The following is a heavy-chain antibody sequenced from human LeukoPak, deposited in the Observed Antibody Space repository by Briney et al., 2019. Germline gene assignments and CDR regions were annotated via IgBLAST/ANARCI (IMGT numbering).Heavy chain of an antibody. Sequence: GASVKVSCKASGYTFTGYYMHWVRQAPGQGLEWMGWINPNSGGTNFAQKFQGRVTMTRDTSISTAYMELSRLRSDDTAVYYCARDSRVRDGYNSNYWGQGTLVTVSS. CDR3: ARDSRVRDGYNSNY. CDR1: GYTFTGYY. CDR2: INPNSGGT. D-gene: IGHD5-24*01. J-gene: IGHJ4*02. V-gene: IGHV1-2*02.